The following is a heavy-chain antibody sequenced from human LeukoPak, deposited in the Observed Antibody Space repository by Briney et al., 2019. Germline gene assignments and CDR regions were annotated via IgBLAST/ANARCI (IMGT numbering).Heavy chain of an antibody. D-gene: IGHD1-1*01. CDR3: AGGMGYITDY. J-gene: IGHJ4*02. Sequence: PGVSLRLSCVPSGFTFSDYWMNWVRQAPGKGLEWVANIKQDGSEKNYVNSVEGGFTISRDNARNAVYLQMNGLRDDDTAVYYCAGGMGYITDYWGQGILVTVSS. V-gene: IGHV3-7*01. CDR2: IKQDGSEK. CDR1: GFTFSDYW.